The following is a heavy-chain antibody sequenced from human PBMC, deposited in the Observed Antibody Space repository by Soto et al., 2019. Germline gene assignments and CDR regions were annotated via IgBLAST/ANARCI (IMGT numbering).Heavy chain of an antibody. J-gene: IGHJ6*03. CDR3: TRAFSYDILTGYYAAGDYYYYMDV. CDR1: GFTFGDYA. CDR2: IRSKAYGGTT. Sequence: GGSLRLSCTASGFTFGDYAMIWFRQAPGKGLEWVGFIRSKAYGGTTEYAASVKGRFTISRDDSKSIAYLQMNSLKTEDTAVYYCTRAFSYDILTGYYAAGDYYYYMDVWGKGTTVTVSS. D-gene: IGHD3-9*01. V-gene: IGHV3-49*03.